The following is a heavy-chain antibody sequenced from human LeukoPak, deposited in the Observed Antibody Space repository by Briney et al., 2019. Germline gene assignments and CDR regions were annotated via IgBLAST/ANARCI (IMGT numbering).Heavy chain of an antibody. Sequence: TLSLTCTVSGGSISSYYWTWIRQPPGKALEWLARIDWDDDECYRTSLKTRLTISKDASKNQVVLTMTNMDPVDTATYFCARSARGFFDHWGQGTLVTVSA. CDR1: GGSISSYY. V-gene: IGHV2-70*11. J-gene: IGHJ4*02. CDR2: IDWDDDE. CDR3: ARSARGFFDH.